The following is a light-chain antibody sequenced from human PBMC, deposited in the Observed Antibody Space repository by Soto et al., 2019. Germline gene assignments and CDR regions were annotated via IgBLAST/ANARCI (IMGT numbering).Light chain of an antibody. CDR1: QSISSY. J-gene: IGKJ1*01. CDR3: QQYSTYYWT. Sequence: DIQMTQSPSSLSASVGDRVTITCRASQSISSYLNWYQQKPGKAPKLLIYAASSLQSGVPSRFSGSGSGTDFTLTISSLQPDDFATYYCQQYSTYYWTFGRGTKVDIK. CDR2: AAS. V-gene: IGKV1-39*01.